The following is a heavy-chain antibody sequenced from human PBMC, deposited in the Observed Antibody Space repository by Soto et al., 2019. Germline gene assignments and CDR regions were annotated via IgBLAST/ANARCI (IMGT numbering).Heavy chain of an antibody. CDR1: GGSISSFY. J-gene: IGHJ4*02. V-gene: IGHV4-59*01. Sequence: QVQLQESGPGLVKPSETLSLTCTFSGGSISSFYWSWIRQPPGKGLEWIGYIYYSGTTNYNPSLKSRVTISVNASNIQFSLKLTSVFAADTAMYYCAREFVYCGYDLGWFVYSGQGILVTGSS. CDR2: IYYSGTT. CDR3: AREFVYCGYDLGWFVY. D-gene: IGHD5-12*01.